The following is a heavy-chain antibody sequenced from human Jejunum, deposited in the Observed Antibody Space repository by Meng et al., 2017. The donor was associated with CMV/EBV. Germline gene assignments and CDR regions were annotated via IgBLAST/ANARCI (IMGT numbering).Heavy chain of an antibody. V-gene: IGHV4-39*07. CDR2: IYFYGSA. CDR3: AKAESSGWYSSDH. Sequence: SGDSIDTNNYYWGWVRQPPGKGLEWIGSIYFYGSAQYNPSLKGRVTMSMDTSNNHFSLKLTSVTAADTAMYYCAKAESSGWYSSDHWGQGTLVTVSS. D-gene: IGHD6-19*01. CDR1: GDSIDTNNYY. J-gene: IGHJ5*02.